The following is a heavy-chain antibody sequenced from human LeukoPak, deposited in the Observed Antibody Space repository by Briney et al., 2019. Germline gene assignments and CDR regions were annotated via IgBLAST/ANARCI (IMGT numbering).Heavy chain of an antibody. Sequence: GESLKISCKGSGYSFTDYWIGWVRQMPGKGLEWMGIIYPGDSDIKYSPSIQGQVTISADKSISTAYLQWSSLKASDTAMYYCAIRYSGSYNDYWGQGTLVTVSS. J-gene: IGHJ4*02. CDR3: AIRYSGSYNDY. CDR1: GYSFTDYW. D-gene: IGHD1-26*01. V-gene: IGHV5-51*01. CDR2: IYPGDSDI.